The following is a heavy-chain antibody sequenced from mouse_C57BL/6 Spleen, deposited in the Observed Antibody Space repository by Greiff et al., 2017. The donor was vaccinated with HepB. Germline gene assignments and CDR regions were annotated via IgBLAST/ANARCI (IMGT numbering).Heavy chain of an antibody. J-gene: IGHJ2*01. CDR1: GYTFTSYW. V-gene: IGHV1-69*01. CDR3: ARGRHDYDVVLDY. CDR2: IDPSDSYT. Sequence: QVQLQQPGAELVMPGASVKLSCKASGYTFTSYWMHWVKQRPGQGLEWIGEIDPSDSYTNYNQKFKGKSTLTVDKSSSTAYMQLSSLTSEDSAVYYCARGRHDYDVVLDYWGQGTTLTVSS. D-gene: IGHD2-4*01.